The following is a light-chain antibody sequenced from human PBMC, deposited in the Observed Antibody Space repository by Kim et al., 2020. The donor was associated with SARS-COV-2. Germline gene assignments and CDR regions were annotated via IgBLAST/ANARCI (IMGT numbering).Light chain of an antibody. Sequence: SVSPGQTAGNTCCGDKLGDKYACWYQQNPVQSPVLVIYQDSKRPSGFPERFSGSNAGNTATLTISGTQAMDEADYYCQAWDSSTVVFGGGTQLTVL. CDR1: KLGDKY. J-gene: IGLJ2*01. CDR2: QDS. V-gene: IGLV3-1*01. CDR3: QAWDSSTVV.